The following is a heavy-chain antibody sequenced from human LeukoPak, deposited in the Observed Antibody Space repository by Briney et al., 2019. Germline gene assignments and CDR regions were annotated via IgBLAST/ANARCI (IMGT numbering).Heavy chain of an antibody. V-gene: IGHV3-7*01. CDR1: GFTFSGYW. CDR2: IKQDGSER. Sequence: PGGSLRLSCAASGFTFSGYWMSWVRQAPGKGLEWVANIKQDGSERYYVDSVKGRFTISRDNAKNSLYLQMNSLRAEDTVLYYRARDSGRLNYWGQGTLVTVSS. CDR3: ARDSGRLNY. J-gene: IGHJ4*02.